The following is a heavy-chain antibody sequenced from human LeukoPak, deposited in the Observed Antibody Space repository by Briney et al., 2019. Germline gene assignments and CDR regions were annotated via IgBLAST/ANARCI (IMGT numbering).Heavy chain of an antibody. D-gene: IGHD3-22*01. CDR3: AKVPYEVTNYFDY. V-gene: IGHV3-23*01. CDR1: GFTFSSYA. Sequence: GGSLRLSCAAPGFTFSSYAMSWVRQAPGKGLEWVSAISGSGGSTYYADSVKGRFTISRDNSKNTLYLQMNSLRAEDTAVYYCAKVPYEVTNYFDYWGQGTLVTVSS. J-gene: IGHJ4*02. CDR2: ISGSGGST.